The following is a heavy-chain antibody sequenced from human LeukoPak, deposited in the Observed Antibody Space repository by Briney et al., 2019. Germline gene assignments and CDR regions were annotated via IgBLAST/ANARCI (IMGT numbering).Heavy chain of an antibody. D-gene: IGHD6-19*01. J-gene: IGHJ6*02. CDR2: IIPIFGTT. CDR1: GGTFSSYA. Sequence: ASVKVSCKASGGTFSSYAISWVRQAPGQGLEWMGGIIPIFGTTNYAQKFQGRATITADESTSTVYMELSSLRSEDTAVYYCARAPFEVAGTGSYYYYGMDVWGQGTTVTVSS. V-gene: IGHV1-69*13. CDR3: ARAPFEVAGTGSYYYYGMDV.